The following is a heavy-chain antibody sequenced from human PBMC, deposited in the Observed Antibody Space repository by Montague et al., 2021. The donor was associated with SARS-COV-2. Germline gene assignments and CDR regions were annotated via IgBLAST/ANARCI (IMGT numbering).Heavy chain of an antibody. Sequence: SETLSLTCTVSGGGSISSSHWWSWVRQPPGKGLEWIGEIYHDGRTNYNPSLKSRLTISVDKSKNQFSLKLSSVTAADTAVYYCARFTSTGSGSYYIFDYWGQGTLVTVSS. CDR1: GGGSISSSHW. D-gene: IGHD1-26*01. CDR3: ARFTSTGSGSYYIFDY. CDR2: IYHDGRT. J-gene: IGHJ4*02. V-gene: IGHV4-4*02.